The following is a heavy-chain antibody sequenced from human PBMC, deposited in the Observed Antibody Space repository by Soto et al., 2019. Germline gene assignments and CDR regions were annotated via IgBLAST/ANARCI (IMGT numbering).Heavy chain of an antibody. V-gene: IGHV4-59*08. D-gene: IGHD1-1*01. CDR3: ARHHPLEPRGSWFEP. CDR2: IYYSGST. J-gene: IGHJ5*02. CDR1: GCSISSYY. Sequence: PSETLSLTCTVSGCSISSYYWSWIRQPPGKGLEWIGYIYYSGSTNYNPSLKSRVTISVDTSKNQFSLKLSSVTAADTAVYYCARHHPLEPRGSWFEPWGQGTLVTVSS.